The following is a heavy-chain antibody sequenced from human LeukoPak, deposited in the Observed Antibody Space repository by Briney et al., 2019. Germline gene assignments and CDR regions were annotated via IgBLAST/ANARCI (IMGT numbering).Heavy chain of an antibody. D-gene: IGHD3-22*01. Sequence: GGSLRLSCTGSGFTFRTYAFSWVRQAPGKGLEWVSATGSNGVTYYADSVKGLFTISRDNSKNALYLQMNGLRADDTAVYYCGIRDTSDYYVFWGQGTLVTVSS. CDR2: TGSNGVT. CDR3: GIRDTSDYYVF. V-gene: IGHV3-23*01. CDR1: GFTFRTYA. J-gene: IGHJ4*02.